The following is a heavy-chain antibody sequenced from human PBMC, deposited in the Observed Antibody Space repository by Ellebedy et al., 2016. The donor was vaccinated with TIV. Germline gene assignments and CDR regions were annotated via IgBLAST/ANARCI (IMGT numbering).Heavy chain of an antibody. Sequence: SETLSLXXAVYGGSFSGYYWSWIRQPPGKGLEWIGEINHSGSTNYNPSLKSRVTISVDTSKNQFSLKLSSVTAADTAVYYCARFQVGANYYFDYWGQGTLVTVSS. CDR1: GGSFSGYY. CDR2: INHSGST. V-gene: IGHV4-34*01. D-gene: IGHD1-26*01. CDR3: ARFQVGANYYFDY. J-gene: IGHJ4*02.